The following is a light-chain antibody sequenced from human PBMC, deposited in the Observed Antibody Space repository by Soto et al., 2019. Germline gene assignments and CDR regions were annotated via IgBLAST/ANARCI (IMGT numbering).Light chain of an antibody. Sequence: EIVMTQSPATLSVSAGERATLSCRASQSVSNNLAWYQQKPGQAPRLLIYAASTRATGVPARFSGGGSGTELTLTISSLQSEDLAIYYCQQYDNWPSITFGQGTRLEIK. CDR3: QQYDNWPSIT. CDR1: QSVSNN. J-gene: IGKJ5*01. CDR2: AAS. V-gene: IGKV3-15*01.